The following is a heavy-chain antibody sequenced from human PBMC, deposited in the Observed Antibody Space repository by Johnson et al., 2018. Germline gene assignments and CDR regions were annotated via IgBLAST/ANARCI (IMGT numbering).Heavy chain of an antibody. CDR1: RFTFSSYA. Sequence: VQLVESGEGLVQPGGSLRLSCAASRFTFSSYAMHWVRQAPGKGLEYVSGISSNGGSTYYADSVKGRFTISRDHAKNSLCLQMNSLRGEEAAVYYCARQDGGGYFDYYGMDVWGQGTTVTVSS. D-gene: IGHD2-15*01. V-gene: IGHV3-64*02. CDR2: ISSNGGST. J-gene: IGHJ6*02. CDR3: ARQDGGGYFDYYGMDV.